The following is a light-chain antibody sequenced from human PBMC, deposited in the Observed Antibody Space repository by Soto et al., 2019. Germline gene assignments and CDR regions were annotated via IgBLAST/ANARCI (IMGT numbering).Light chain of an antibody. Sequence: IVLTQSPATLSLSPGERAPLSCRASQTLTSSYLALYQQKPGQAPRLLIHGAASRATGIPDRFSGSGSGTDFVLTISRLESEDFAVYYCQQYSDSVLTFGGGTKVEIK. CDR1: QTLTSSY. CDR3: QQYSDSVLT. V-gene: IGKV3-20*01. J-gene: IGKJ4*01. CDR2: GAA.